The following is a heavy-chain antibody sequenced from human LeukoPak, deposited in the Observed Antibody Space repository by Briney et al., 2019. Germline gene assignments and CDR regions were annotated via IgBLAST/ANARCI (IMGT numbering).Heavy chain of an antibody. J-gene: IGHJ4*02. V-gene: IGHV3-23*01. CDR2: ISGSGGST. D-gene: IGHD4-17*01. CDR3: AKIFTVTTRYDY. Sequence: QAGGALRLSCAASGFTFSSYAMSWVRQAPGKGLEWVSAISGSGGSTYYADSVKGRFTISRDNSKNTRYLQMNSLRAEDTAVYYCAKIFTVTTRYDYWGQGTLVTVSS. CDR1: GFTFSSYA.